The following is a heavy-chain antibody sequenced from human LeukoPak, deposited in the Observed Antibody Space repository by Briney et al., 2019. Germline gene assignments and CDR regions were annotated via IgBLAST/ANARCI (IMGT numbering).Heavy chain of an antibody. D-gene: IGHD3-16*01. J-gene: IGHJ3*01. CDR3: AKNLGPFDV. Sequence: GGSLRLSCAAFGYRFSNNWMSWVRQAPGKGLEWVSSIGDAGTYYADSVKGRFTISRDNSKNMLYLQLNSLRAGDTAMYYCAKNLGPFDVRGQGTMVTVSS. CDR2: IGDAGT. CDR1: GYRFSNNW. V-gene: IGHV3-23*03.